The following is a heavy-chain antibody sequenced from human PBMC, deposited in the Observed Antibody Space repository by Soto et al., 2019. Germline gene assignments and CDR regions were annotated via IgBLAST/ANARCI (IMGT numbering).Heavy chain of an antibody. J-gene: IGHJ6*03. CDR1: GFTFSGSA. Sequence: EVQLVESGGGLVQPGGSLKLSCAASGFTFSGSAMHWVHQASGKGLEWVGRIRSKATNYATAYGASVKGRFTISRDDSKNTAYLQMNSLKTEDTAVYYCSRQASDFWSGKPQYYMDVWGKGTTVTVSS. CDR3: SRQASDFWSGKPQYYMDV. CDR2: IRSKATNYAT. D-gene: IGHD3-3*01. V-gene: IGHV3-73*01.